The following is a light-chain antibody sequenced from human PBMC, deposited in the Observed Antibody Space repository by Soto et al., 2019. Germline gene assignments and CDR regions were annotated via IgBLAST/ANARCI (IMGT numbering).Light chain of an antibody. J-gene: IGKJ1*01. V-gene: IGKV3-20*01. CDR1: QSIRSNY. CDR3: QQYGSSPWT. Sequence: ETVLTQSPGTLSLSPGERATLSCRASQSIRSNYLAWYRKTPGQAPRLLIYGASNRANGIPDMFSGSGSGTDFTLIISRLEPEDFALYYCQQYGSSPWTFGQGTKVEIK. CDR2: GAS.